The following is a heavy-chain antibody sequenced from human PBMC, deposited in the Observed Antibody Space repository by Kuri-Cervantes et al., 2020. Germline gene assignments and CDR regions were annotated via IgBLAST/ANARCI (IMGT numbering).Heavy chain of an antibody. Sequence: GESLKISCAASGFTFSSYGLHWVRQAPGKGLEWVSVISNDGKYIYYADSVKGRFTISRDTSKNTVFLQVNRLRADDTAVYYCARHWEGSSRFRGGSFDLWGRGTLVTVSS. CDR1: GFTFSSYG. CDR3: ARHWEGSSRFRGGSFDL. J-gene: IGHJ2*01. V-gene: IGHV3-30*19. D-gene: IGHD1-26*01. CDR2: ISNDGKYI.